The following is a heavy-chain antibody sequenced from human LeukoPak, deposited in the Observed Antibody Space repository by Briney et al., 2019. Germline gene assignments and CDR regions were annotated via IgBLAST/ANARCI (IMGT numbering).Heavy chain of an antibody. CDR3: ARSRDYGSRNWFDP. J-gene: IGHJ5*02. Sequence: GGSLRLSCAASGFTFSSYAMSWVRQAPGKGLEWVSGISGSGGSTYYADSVKGRFTISRDNANNSLYLQMNGLRVEDTAVYYCARSRDYGSRNWFDPWGQGTLVTVSS. V-gene: IGHV3-23*01. CDR2: ISGSGGST. CDR1: GFTFSSYA. D-gene: IGHD4/OR15-4a*01.